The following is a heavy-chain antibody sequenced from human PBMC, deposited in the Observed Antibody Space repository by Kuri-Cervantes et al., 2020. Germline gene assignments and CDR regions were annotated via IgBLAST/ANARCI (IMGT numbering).Heavy chain of an antibody. D-gene: IGHD1-26*01. CDR3: ARFGGATDY. J-gene: IGHJ4*02. CDR1: GFTFSDYY. Sequence: GGSLRLSCAASGFTFSDYYISWIRQAPGKGLEWVSYISTTGTTMYYADSVKGRFTISRDNAKNSLYLQMNSLRVEDTAVYYCARFGGATDYWGQGTLVTVSS. CDR2: ISTTGTTM. V-gene: IGHV3-11*01.